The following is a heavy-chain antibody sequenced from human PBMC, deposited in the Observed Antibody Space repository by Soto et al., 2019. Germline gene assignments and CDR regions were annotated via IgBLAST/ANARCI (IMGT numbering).Heavy chain of an antibody. D-gene: IGHD1-1*01. CDR2: ISAYTDNP. J-gene: IGHJ4*02. CDR3: ARVIQGAEVWTGQ. V-gene: IGHV1-18*01. Sequence: ASLKVSFKASCYTFTNYFFTLFRHAPLQWLELMGFISAYTDNPNYAQNFQCIVTITIDTSTTTAYMDLTSLTSDDTALYYCARVIQGAEVWTGQWGEGSLVNVSS. CDR1: CYTFTNYF.